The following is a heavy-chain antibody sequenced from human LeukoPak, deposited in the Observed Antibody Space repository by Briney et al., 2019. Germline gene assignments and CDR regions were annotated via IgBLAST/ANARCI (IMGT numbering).Heavy chain of an antibody. CDR1: GGSVSSGSYY. CDR3: ARGWVAGLIDY. CDR2: INHSGST. Sequence: PSETLSLTCTVSGGSVSSGSYYWSWIRQPPGKGLEWIGEINHSGSTNYNPSLKSRVTISVDTSKNQFSLKLSSVTAADTAVYYCARGWVAGLIDYWGQGTLVTVSS. V-gene: IGHV4-39*07. J-gene: IGHJ4*02. D-gene: IGHD6-19*01.